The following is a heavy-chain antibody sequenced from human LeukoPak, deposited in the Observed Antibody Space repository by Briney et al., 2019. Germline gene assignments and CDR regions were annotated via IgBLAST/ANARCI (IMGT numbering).Heavy chain of an antibody. CDR2: VFYSGTT. J-gene: IGHJ6*02. Sequence: SKTLSLTCTVSGGSISSYYWSWIRQPPGKGLEWIGYVFYSGTTNSNPSLKSRVTISVDTSKNQFFLQLRSVTAADTAVYYCAREDPQTRVPEGMDVWGQGTTVIVSS. V-gene: IGHV4-59*01. D-gene: IGHD4/OR15-4a*01. CDR1: GGSISSYY. CDR3: AREDPQTRVPEGMDV.